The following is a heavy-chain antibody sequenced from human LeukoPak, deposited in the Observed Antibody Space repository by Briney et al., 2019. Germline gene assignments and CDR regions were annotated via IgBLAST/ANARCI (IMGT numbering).Heavy chain of an antibody. CDR1: GFTFSSYS. Sequence: GGSLRLSCAASGFTFSSYSFNWVRQAPGKGLEWVSSITTTSSYIWYADSVKGRFTISRDNSKNTLYLQMNSLRAEDTAVYYCAKDLGWNYRTNWGQGTLVTVSS. CDR2: ITTTSSYI. V-gene: IGHV3-21*04. D-gene: IGHD1-7*01. J-gene: IGHJ4*02. CDR3: AKDLGWNYRTN.